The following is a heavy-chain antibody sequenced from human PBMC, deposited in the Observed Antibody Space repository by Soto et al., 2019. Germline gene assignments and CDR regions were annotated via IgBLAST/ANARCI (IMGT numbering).Heavy chain of an antibody. CDR3: ARVGASPSVYFDY. V-gene: IGHV4-30-4*01. CDR2: IYYSGST. Sequence: SETLSLTCTVSGGSISSGDYSWSWVRQPPGKGLEWIGYIYYSGSTYYNPSLKSRVTISVDTSKNQFSLKLSSVTAADTAVYYCARVGASPSVYFDYWGQGTLVTVSS. D-gene: IGHD2-15*01. J-gene: IGHJ4*02. CDR1: GGSISSGDYS.